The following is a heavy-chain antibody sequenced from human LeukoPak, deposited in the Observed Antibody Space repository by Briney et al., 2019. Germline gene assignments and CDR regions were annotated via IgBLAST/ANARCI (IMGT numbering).Heavy chain of an antibody. CDR2: INQVSSHI. CDR1: GFTFSSSA. Sequence: GGSLRLSCAASGFTFSSSAMNWVRQAPGKGLEWVSSINQVSSHIYYADSVRGRLTISRDNAKNSLYLQMSSLRAEDTAVYYCTRDPTQYLRYGYFDHWGQGTLVTVSS. V-gene: IGHV3-21*01. D-gene: IGHD4-11*01. CDR3: TRDPTQYLRYGYFDH. J-gene: IGHJ4*02.